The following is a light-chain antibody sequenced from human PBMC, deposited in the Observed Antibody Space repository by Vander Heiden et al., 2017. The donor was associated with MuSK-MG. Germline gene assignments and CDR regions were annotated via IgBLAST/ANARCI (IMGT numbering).Light chain of an antibody. J-gene: IGLJ3*02. Sequence: QSVLTQPPSVSGAPGPRVTISCTGSSSNIGAGYDVHWYQQLPGRAPKLLISGNSNRPSGVPDRFSGFKSGTSASLAISGLQAEDEADYYCQSYDTSLSGSRVFGGGTKLTVL. CDR1: SSNIGAGYD. CDR3: QSYDTSLSGSRV. CDR2: GNS. V-gene: IGLV1-40*01.